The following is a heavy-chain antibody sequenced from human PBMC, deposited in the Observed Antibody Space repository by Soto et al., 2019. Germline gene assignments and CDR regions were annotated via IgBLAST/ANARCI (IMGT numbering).Heavy chain of an antibody. Sequence: QLHLQESGPGLVKPSETLSLTCTVSGGSISSSSYYWGWIRQPPGKGLEWIGNVYYGGSTYYNPSLMSRVTRSVETSKTQFSLKLSSVTAADTAVYYCAGGDYYHSSGYYFYYYTMDVWGQGTTGTVSS. CDR1: GGSISSSSYY. D-gene: IGHD3-22*01. V-gene: IGHV4-39*01. CDR3: AGGDYYHSSGYYFYYYTMDV. J-gene: IGHJ6*02. CDR2: VYYGGST.